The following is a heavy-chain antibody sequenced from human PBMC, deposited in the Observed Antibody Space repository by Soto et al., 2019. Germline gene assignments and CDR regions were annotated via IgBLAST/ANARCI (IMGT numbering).Heavy chain of an antibody. D-gene: IGHD5-12*01. J-gene: IGHJ3*02. CDR2: IIPVFGTA. CDR3: RGWLQFGSAFDI. CDR1: GGTFSSYA. Sequence: GAAVKVSCKASGGTFSSYAISWVRQAPAQGLEWMGGIIPVFGTANYAQKFQGRVTITADESTSTAYMELSSLRSEDTAVDYCRGWLQFGSAFDIWGQGTMVTVSS. V-gene: IGHV1-69*13.